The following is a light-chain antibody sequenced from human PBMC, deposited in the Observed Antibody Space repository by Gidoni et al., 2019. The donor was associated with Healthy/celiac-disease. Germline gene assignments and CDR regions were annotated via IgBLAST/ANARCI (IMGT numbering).Light chain of an antibody. Sequence: DIVMTQSPDSLAVSLGERATINCKSSQSVLYSSNNKNYLAWYQQKPGQPPKLLLYWASTRGSGVADGFSGSGCGADFTLTISSLQDEDEAVYYCQQYYCTTPLTFGGGTKVEIK. CDR2: WAS. J-gene: IGKJ4*01. CDR3: QQYYCTTPLT. CDR1: QSVLYSSNNKNY. V-gene: IGKV4-1*01.